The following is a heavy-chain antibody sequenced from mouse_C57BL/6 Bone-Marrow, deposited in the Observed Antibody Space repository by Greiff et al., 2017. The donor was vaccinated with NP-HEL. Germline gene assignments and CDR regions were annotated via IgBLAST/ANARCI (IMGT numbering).Heavy chain of an antibody. J-gene: IGHJ3*01. CDR1: GFTFSSYG. CDR3: ARHEGRTSPWFAY. V-gene: IGHV5-6*01. CDR2: ISSGGSYT. Sequence: EVQGVESGGDLVKPGGSLKLSCAASGFTFSSYGMSWVRQTPDKRLEWVATISSGGSYTSYPDSVKGRFTISSANATHTLYLQLSSLKTEDTAMYDCARHEGRTSPWFAYWGQGTLVTVSA.